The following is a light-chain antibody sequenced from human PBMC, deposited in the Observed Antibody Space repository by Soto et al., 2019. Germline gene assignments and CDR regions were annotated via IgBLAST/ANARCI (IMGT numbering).Light chain of an antibody. J-gene: IGLJ3*02. CDR2: GNS. CDR3: QSYEV. V-gene: IGLV1-40*01. CDR1: SSNIGAGYD. Sequence: QSVLTQPPSVSGAPGQRVTISCTGSSSNIGAGYDVHWYQQLPGTAPKLLIYGNSNRPSGVPDRFSGSKSGTSASLAITGLQAEDEADYYGQSYEVFGGGTKLTVL.